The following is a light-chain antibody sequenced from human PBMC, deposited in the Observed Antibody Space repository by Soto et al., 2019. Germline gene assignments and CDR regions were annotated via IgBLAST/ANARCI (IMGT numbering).Light chain of an antibody. J-gene: IGKJ1*01. CDR2: KAS. CDR3: QLYNRNTWS. Sequence: DIQMTQSPSTLSGSVGDRVTITCRASQTISSWLAWYQQKPGKAPKLLIYKASTLKSGVPSRFSGSGSGTEFTLTITTLQPDDFATYFCQLYNRNTWSFGPGTKLDIK. V-gene: IGKV1-5*03. CDR1: QTISSW.